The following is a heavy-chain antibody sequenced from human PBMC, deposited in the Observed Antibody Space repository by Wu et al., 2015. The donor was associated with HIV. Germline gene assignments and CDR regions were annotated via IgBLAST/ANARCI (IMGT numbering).Heavy chain of an antibody. CDR2: ISADNINT. V-gene: IGHV1-18*01. Sequence: QVQLVQSGPEVKNPGASVKVSCKAFGYTFTSYGVSWVRLAPGQGLEWMGWISADNINTHYAQKLQGRVTLTTDTSTSTAYMELRSLRSDDTAVYYCARGIAVTPMANWFDPWGQGTLVTVSS. J-gene: IGHJ5*02. CDR1: GYTFTSYG. CDR3: ARGIAVTPMANWFDP. D-gene: IGHD6-19*01.